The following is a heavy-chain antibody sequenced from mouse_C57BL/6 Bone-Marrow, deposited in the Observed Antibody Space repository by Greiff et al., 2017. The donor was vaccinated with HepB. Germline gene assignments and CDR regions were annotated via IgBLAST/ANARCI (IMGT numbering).Heavy chain of an antibody. CDR2: ISSGGSYT. CDR3: ARHPLTTHGGGYYAMDY. J-gene: IGHJ4*01. D-gene: IGHD1-1*01. CDR1: GFTFSSYG. V-gene: IGHV5-6*01. Sequence: EVKLVESGGDLVKPGGSLKLSCAASGFTFSSYGMSWVRQTPDKRLEWVATISSGGSYTYYPDSVKGRFTISRDNAKNTLYLQMSSLKSEDTAMYYCARHPLTTHGGGYYAMDYWGQVTSVTVSS.